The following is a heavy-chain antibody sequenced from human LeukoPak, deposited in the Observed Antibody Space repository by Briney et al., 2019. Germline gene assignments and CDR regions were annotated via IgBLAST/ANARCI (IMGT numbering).Heavy chain of an antibody. Sequence: SETLSLTCAVYGGSFSGYYWSWIRQPPGKGLEWIGEMNHSGSTNYNPSLKSRVTISVDTSKNQFSLKLSSVTAADTAVYYCARIALGYCSGGSCYPDYYYGMDVWGQGTTVTVSS. D-gene: IGHD2-15*01. CDR1: GGSFSGYY. CDR2: MNHSGST. CDR3: ARIALGYCSGGSCYPDYYYGMDV. J-gene: IGHJ6*02. V-gene: IGHV4-34*01.